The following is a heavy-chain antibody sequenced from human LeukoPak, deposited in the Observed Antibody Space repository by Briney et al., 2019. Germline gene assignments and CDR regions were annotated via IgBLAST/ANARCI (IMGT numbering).Heavy chain of an antibody. D-gene: IGHD3-16*02. Sequence: SETLSLTCAVYGGSFSGYYWSWIRQPPGKGLEWIGEINHSGSTNYNPSLKSRVTISVDTFKNQFSLKLSSVTAADTAVYYCARGLFVVTSGGVIVTKHFDYWGQGTLVTVSS. CDR1: GGSFSGYY. CDR3: ARGLFVVTSGGVIVTKHFDY. CDR2: INHSGST. J-gene: IGHJ4*02. V-gene: IGHV4-34*01.